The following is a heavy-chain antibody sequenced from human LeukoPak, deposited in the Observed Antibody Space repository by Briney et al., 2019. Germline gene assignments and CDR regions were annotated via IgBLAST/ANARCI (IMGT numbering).Heavy chain of an antibody. CDR1: GGSISTYY. J-gene: IGHJ4*02. Sequence: SETLSLTCTVSGGSISTYYWSWIRQPPGKGLEWIAYMDYSGRTNYNPSLKSRVTISVDTSKNQFSLRLSSVTAADTAMYYCAKSGGYGLIDYWGQGTLVTVSS. D-gene: IGHD1-26*01. CDR3: AKSGGYGLIDY. CDR2: MDYSGRT. V-gene: IGHV4-59*08.